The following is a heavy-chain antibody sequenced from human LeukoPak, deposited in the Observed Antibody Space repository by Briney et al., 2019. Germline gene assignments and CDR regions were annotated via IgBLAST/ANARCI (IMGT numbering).Heavy chain of an antibody. CDR1: GFTFDDYA. J-gene: IGHJ4*02. CDR2: ISWNSGSI. V-gene: IGHV3-9*01. Sequence: GGSLRLSCAASGFTFDDYAMHWVRQAPGKGLEWVSGISWNSGSIGYADSVKGRFTISRDNAKNSLYLQMNSLRAEDTALYYCAKDSSSGWYGNYFDYWGQGTLVTVSS. CDR3: AKDSSSGWYGNYFDY. D-gene: IGHD6-19*01.